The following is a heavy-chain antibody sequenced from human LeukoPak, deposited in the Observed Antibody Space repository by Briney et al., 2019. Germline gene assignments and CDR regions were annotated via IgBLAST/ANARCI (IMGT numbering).Heavy chain of an antibody. V-gene: IGHV3-23*01. CDR1: GFTFNTYT. D-gene: IGHD3-22*01. CDR3: AKDSYYDSSGYYDY. Sequence: PGGSLRLSCAASGFTFNTYTMNWVRQAPGKGLEWVSAISGNGGGTYYADSVKGRFTISRDNSKYTLYLQMNSLRAEDTAVYYCAKDSYYDSSGYYDYWGQGTLVTVSS. J-gene: IGHJ4*02. CDR2: ISGNGGGT.